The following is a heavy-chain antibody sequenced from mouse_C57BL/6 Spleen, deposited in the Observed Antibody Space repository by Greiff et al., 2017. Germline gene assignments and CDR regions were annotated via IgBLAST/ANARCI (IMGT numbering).Heavy chain of an antibody. J-gene: IGHJ4*01. CDR3: AREFYYGAFYAMDY. CDR2: ISYDGSN. CDR1: GYSITSGYY. Sequence: VQLKESGPGLVKPSQSLSLTCSVTGYSITSGYYWNWIRQFPGNKLEWMGYISYDGSNNYNPSLKNRISITRDTSKNQFFLKLNSVTTEDTATYYCAREFYYGAFYAMDYWGQGTSVTVSS. D-gene: IGHD1-1*01. V-gene: IGHV3-6*01.